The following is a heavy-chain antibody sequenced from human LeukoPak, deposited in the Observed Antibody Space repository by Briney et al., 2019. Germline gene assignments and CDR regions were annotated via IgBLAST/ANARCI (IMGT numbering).Heavy chain of an antibody. CDR3: ARRVPYGDLYFDY. Sequence: SETLSLTCTVSGGSISSSSYYWGWTRQPPGKGLEWIGSIYYSGSTYYNPSLKSRVTISVDTSKNQFSLKLSSVTAADTAVYYCARRVPYGDLYFDYWGQGTLVTVSS. J-gene: IGHJ4*02. D-gene: IGHD4-17*01. CDR1: GGSISSSSYY. CDR2: IYYSGST. V-gene: IGHV4-39*01.